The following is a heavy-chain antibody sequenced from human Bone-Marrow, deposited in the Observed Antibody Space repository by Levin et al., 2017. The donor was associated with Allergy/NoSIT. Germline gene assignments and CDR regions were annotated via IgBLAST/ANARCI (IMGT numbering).Heavy chain of an antibody. CDR1: GDSINSGHHY. D-gene: IGHD2/OR15-2a*01. CDR2: FYSNGRT. J-gene: IGHJ3*02. Sequence: MSSETLSLTCSVSGDSINSGHHYWSWLRQPPGKGLEWIGYFYSNGRTAYIPSLKSRLTISADTSKNHFSLKLNSVTAADTALYSCARTPNMGWVTVEGEFDIWGQGIMVTVSS. V-gene: IGHV4-30-4*01. CDR3: ARTPNMGWVTVEGEFDI.